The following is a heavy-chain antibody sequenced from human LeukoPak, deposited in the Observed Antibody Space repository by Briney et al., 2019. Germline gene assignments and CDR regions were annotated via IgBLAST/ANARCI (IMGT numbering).Heavy chain of an antibody. CDR1: GFTFSSYG. CDR2: IRYDGSNK. D-gene: IGHD1-7*01. J-gene: IGHJ4*02. Sequence: GGSLRLSCAASGFTFSSYGMHWVRQAPGKGLEWVAFIRYDGSNKYYADSVKGRFTISRDNSKNTLYLQMNSLRAEDTAVYYCAREYNWNYLRHFDYWGQGTLVTVSS. CDR3: AREYNWNYLRHFDY. V-gene: IGHV3-30*02.